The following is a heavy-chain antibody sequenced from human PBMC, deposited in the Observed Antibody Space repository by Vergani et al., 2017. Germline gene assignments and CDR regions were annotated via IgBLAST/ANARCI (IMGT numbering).Heavy chain of an antibody. V-gene: IGHV3-9*01. J-gene: IGHJ4*02. CDR1: GFTFDDYA. Sequence: EVQLVESGGGLVQPGRSLRLSCAASGFTFDDYAMHWVRQAPGKGLEWVSGISWNSGSIGYADSVKGRFPISRDNSKNSLYLQMNSLRDEDTAVYYCARDTRYSSGWYGMGYYFDYWGQGTLVTVSS. CDR3: ARDTRYSSGWYGMGYYFDY. CDR2: ISWNSGSI. D-gene: IGHD6-19*01.